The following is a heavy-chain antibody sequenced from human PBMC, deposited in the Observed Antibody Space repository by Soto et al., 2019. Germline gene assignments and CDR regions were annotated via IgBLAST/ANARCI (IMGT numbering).Heavy chain of an antibody. D-gene: IGHD4-4*01. CDR2: ISYDGSNK. CDR3: ARDPSNLYYFDY. CDR1: GFTFSSYA. Sequence: QVQLVESGGGVVQPGRSLRLSCAASGFTFSSYAMHWVRHAPGKGLEWVAVISYDGSNKYYADSVKGRFTISRDNSKNTLYLQMNSLRAEDTAVYYCARDPSNLYYFDYWGQGTLVTVSS. J-gene: IGHJ4*02. V-gene: IGHV3-30-3*01.